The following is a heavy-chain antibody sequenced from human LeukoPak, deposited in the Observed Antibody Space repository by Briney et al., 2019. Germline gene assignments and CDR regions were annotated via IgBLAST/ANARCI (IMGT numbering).Heavy chain of an antibody. CDR1: GFTFISYW. CDR2: IKQDGSEK. V-gene: IGHV3-7*01. J-gene: IGHJ3*02. Sequence: GGSLRLSCAASGFTFISYWMSWVRQAPGKGLQWVANIKQDGSEKYYVDSVKGRFTISRDNAKNSLYLQMNSLRAEDTAVYYCARDLFDAFDIWGQGTMVTVSS. CDR3: ARDLFDAFDI.